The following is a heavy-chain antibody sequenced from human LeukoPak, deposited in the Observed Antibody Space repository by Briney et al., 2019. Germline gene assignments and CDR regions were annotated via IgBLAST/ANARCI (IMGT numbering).Heavy chain of an antibody. Sequence: SETLSLTCAVYGGSFSGYYWSWIRQPPGKGLEWIGEINHSGSTNYNPSLKSRVTISVDTSKNQFSLKLSSVTAAGTAVYYCARVVTIFGVVPDYYYYYYMDVWGKGTTVTVSS. D-gene: IGHD3-3*01. CDR3: ARVVTIFGVVPDYYYYYYMDV. CDR1: GGSFSGYY. V-gene: IGHV4-34*01. J-gene: IGHJ6*03. CDR2: INHSGST.